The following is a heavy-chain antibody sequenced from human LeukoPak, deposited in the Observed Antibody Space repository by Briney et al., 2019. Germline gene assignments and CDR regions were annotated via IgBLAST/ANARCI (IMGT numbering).Heavy chain of an antibody. CDR1: GFTFSSYG. CDR2: IWYDGSNK. J-gene: IGHJ4*02. CDR3: ARGRAVDC. Sequence: GGSLRLSCAASGFTFSSYGMHWVRQAPGKGLEWVAVIWYDGSNKYYADSVKGRFTISRDNSKNTLYLQMNDLRGDDSAIYYCARGRAVDCWGQGTLVSVSS. V-gene: IGHV3-33*01.